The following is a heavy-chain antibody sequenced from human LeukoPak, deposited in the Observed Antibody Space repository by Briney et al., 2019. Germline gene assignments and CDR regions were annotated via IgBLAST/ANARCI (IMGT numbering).Heavy chain of an antibody. Sequence: SETLSLTCTVSGVSISSYYWSWIRQPPGKGLEWIGYIYYSGSTNYNPSLKSRVTMSVDTAKNQVSLRLSSVTAADTAVYYCARDSGTTGEVKFDPWGQGSLVTVSS. CDR1: GVSISSYY. CDR2: IYYSGST. J-gene: IGHJ5*02. CDR3: ARDSGTTGEVKFDP. V-gene: IGHV4-59*12. D-gene: IGHD3-10*01.